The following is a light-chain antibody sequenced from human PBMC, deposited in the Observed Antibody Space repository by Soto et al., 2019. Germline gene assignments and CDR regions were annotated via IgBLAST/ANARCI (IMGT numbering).Light chain of an antibody. CDR2: DAS. V-gene: IGKV3D-15*01. J-gene: IGKJ1*01. CDR1: QNIDIN. CDR3: QQYNNWPWT. Sequence: EIVMKQSPATLSVSPGERATLSCRASQNIDINLVWYQQKPGQAPRLLIYDASNRATGIPARFSGSGSGTDFTLTISSLEPEDFAVYYCQQYNNWPWTFGQGTKVDI.